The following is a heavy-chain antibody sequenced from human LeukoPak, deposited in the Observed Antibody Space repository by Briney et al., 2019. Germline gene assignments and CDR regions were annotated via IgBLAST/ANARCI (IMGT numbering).Heavy chain of an antibody. CDR1: GYTFTGYY. V-gene: IGHV1-2*02. D-gene: IGHD6-19*01. J-gene: IGHJ6*03. CDR3: ARDIAVAGTHYYYYMDV. Sequence: ASVTVSCKASGYTFTGYYMHWVRQAPGQGLEWMGWINPNSGGTNYAQKFQGRVTMTRDTSISTAYMELSRLRSDDTAVYYCARDIAVAGTHYYYYMDVWGKGTTVTVSS. CDR2: INPNSGGT.